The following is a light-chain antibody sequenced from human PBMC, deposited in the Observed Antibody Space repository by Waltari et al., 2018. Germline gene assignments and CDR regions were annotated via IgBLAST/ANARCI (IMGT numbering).Light chain of an antibody. V-gene: IGKV1-5*03. CDR3: QQYHSSSRT. CDR2: KAS. Sequence: DIQMTQSPSTLSASVGDRVTITSRASQSIDSWLAWYQQKPGKAPNLLIYKASILHSGVPSRFSGRGSGTEFTLTISSLQPDDFAAYYCQQYHSSSRTFGQGTNVEMK. J-gene: IGKJ1*01. CDR1: QSIDSW.